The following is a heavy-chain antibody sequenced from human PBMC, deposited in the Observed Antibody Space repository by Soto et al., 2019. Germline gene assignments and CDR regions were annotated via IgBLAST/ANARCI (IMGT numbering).Heavy chain of an antibody. J-gene: IGHJ6*02. CDR2: INPNSGGT. CDR3: TREGPMITFGGHYYYYGMDV. CDR1: GYTFTGYY. V-gene: IGHV1-2*02. Sequence: GPSVKVSFKASGYTFTGYYMHWVRQAPGQGLEWMGWINPNSGGTNYAQKFQGRVTMTRDTSISIAYLQMNSLKTEDTAVYYCTREGPMITFGGHYYYYGMDVWGQGTTVTVSS. D-gene: IGHD3-16*01.